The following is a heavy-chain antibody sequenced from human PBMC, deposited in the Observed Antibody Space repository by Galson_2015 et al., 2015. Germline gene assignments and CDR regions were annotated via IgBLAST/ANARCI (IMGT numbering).Heavy chain of an antibody. CDR1: GVTFGSSA. CDR3: ARGLQPHNWYFDL. CDR2: FSSDGHNR. J-gene: IGHJ2*01. Sequence: AMRLACGASGVTFGSSAMHWVRQAPGKGLAWVAVFSSDGHNRYYEDSVIGRSTISSDNSKSTLYLQMNSLRSEDTAVFYSARGLQPHNWYFDLRVRGSLVTLSS. V-gene: IGHV3-30*04.